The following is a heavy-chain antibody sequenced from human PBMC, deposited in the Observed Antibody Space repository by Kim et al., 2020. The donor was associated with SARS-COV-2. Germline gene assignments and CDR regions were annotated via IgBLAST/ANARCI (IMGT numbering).Heavy chain of an antibody. CDR2: IDPRDSST. CDR3: ARAKVFAFDM. Sequence: GESLKISCKGSGYSFTSYWINWVRQMPGKGLEWIGRIDPRDSSTNYSPSFQGHVTISTDKSISTAYLHWNSLKAPDTAMYFCARAKVFAFDMWGQGTTVT. CDR1: GYSFTSYW. J-gene: IGHJ3*02. V-gene: IGHV5-10-1*01.